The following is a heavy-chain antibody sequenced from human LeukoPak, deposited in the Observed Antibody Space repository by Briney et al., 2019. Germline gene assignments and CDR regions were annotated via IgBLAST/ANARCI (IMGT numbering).Heavy chain of an antibody. CDR1: GFTFSSYA. CDR3: AVIYSSSWCHYFDY. J-gene: IGHJ4*02. V-gene: IGHV3-23*01. Sequence: GGSLRLSCAASGFTFSSYAMSWVRQAPGKGLEWVSAISGSGGSTYYADSVKGRFTISRDNSKNTLYLQMNSLRAEDTAVYYCAVIYSSSWCHYFDYWGQGTLVTVSS. CDR2: ISGSGGST. D-gene: IGHD6-13*01.